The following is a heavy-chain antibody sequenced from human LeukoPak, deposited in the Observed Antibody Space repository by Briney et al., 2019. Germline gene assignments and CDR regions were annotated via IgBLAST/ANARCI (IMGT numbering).Heavy chain of an antibody. D-gene: IGHD2-2*01. V-gene: IGHV4-59*01. CDR3: ARDGRTYCSSTSCYRWDYWYFDL. Sequence: SETLSLTCTVSGGSISSYYWSWIRQPPGKGLEWIGYIYYSGSTNYNPSLKSRVTISVDTSKNQFSLKLSSVTAADTAVYYCARDGRTYCSSTSCYRWDYWYFDLWGRGTLVTVSS. CDR2: IYYSGST. CDR1: GGSISSYY. J-gene: IGHJ2*01.